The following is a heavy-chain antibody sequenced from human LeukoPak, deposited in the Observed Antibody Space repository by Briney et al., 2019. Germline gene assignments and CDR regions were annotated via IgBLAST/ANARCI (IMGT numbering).Heavy chain of an antibody. J-gene: IGHJ4*02. D-gene: IGHD1-1*01. CDR1: GFTFSSYM. CDR3: ARSLTTLTYEGY. CDR2: INSGSTYT. V-gene: IGHV3-21*01. Sequence: GGSLRLSCAASGFTFSSYMMNWVRQAPGKGLEWVSSINSGSTYTYYTESVKGRFTVSRDNAKNSLFLQMNSLRAEDTAIYYCARSLTTLTYEGYWGQGTLVTVS.